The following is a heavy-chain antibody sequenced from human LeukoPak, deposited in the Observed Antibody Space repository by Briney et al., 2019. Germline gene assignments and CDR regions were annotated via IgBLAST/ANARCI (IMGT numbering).Heavy chain of an antibody. D-gene: IGHD4-17*01. CDR2: IYHSGST. CDR3: ARSLRGDAFDI. CDR1: GGSISSGGYS. Sequence: SETLSLTCAVSGGSISSGGYSWSWIRQPPGRGLEWIGYIYHSGSTYYNPSLKSRVTISVDRSKNQFSLKLSSVTAADTAVYYCARSLRGDAFDIWGQGTMVTVSS. J-gene: IGHJ3*02. V-gene: IGHV4-30-2*01.